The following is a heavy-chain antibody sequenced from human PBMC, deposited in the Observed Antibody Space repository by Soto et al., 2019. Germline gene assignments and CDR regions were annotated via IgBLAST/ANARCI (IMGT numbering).Heavy chain of an antibody. Sequence: GGSLRLSCAATGFTLRTNGMSWVRQAPGKGLEWVSSFSGSGDDTYYADSLKGRFTISRDNSKNTLYLQMNSLRVEDTALYYCAGHGGYYYLGQGTLVTVSS. CDR3: AGHGGYYY. V-gene: IGHV3-23*01. D-gene: IGHD4-17*01. CDR2: FSGSGDDT. J-gene: IGHJ4*02. CDR1: GFTLRTNG.